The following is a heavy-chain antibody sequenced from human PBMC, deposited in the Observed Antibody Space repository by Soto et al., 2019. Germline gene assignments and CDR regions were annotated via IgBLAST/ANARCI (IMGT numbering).Heavy chain of an antibody. Sequence: ASVKVSCKASGYTFTSYYMHWVRQAPGQGLEWMGIINPSGGSTSYAQKFQGRVTMTRDTSTSTVYMELSSLRSEDTAVYYCARDLFPMVRGAIYYGMDVWGKGTTVTVSS. CDR2: INPSGGST. D-gene: IGHD3-10*01. CDR3: ARDLFPMVRGAIYYGMDV. J-gene: IGHJ6*04. V-gene: IGHV1-46*01. CDR1: GYTFTSYY.